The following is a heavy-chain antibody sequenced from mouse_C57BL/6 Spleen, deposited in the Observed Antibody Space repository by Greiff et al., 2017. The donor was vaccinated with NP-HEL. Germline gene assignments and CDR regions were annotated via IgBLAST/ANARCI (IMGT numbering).Heavy chain of an antibody. Sequence: EVQLQQSGPELVKPGASVKMSCKASGYTFTDYNMHWVKQSHGKSLEWIGYINPNNGGTSYNQKFKGKATLTVNKSSSTAYMELRSLTSEDSAVYYCATNSGTVYYFDYWGQGTTLTVSS. V-gene: IGHV1-22*01. J-gene: IGHJ2*01. CDR2: INPNNGGT. D-gene: IGHD4-1*01. CDR1: GYTFTDYN. CDR3: ATNSGTVYYFDY.